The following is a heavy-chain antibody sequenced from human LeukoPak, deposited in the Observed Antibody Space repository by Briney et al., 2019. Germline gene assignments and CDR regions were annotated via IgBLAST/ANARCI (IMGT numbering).Heavy chain of an antibody. Sequence: GGSLILSCAASGFTFSNAWMNWVRQAPGKGLGWVGRIKSTTDGGTTDYAAPVKGRFTISREDSESTLFLQMNSLKIEDTAVYYCTTSSYSSGLHYYYYYYMDVWGKGTTVTVSS. CDR1: GFTFSNAW. J-gene: IGHJ6*03. D-gene: IGHD6-19*01. CDR2: IKSTTDGGTT. V-gene: IGHV3-15*01. CDR3: TTSSYSSGLHYYYYYYMDV.